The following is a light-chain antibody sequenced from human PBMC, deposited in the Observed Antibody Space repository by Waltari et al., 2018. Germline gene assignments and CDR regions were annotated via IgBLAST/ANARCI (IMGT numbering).Light chain of an antibody. CDR2: AQS. V-gene: IGKV1-39*01. CDR3: QQGYSPPL. CDR1: QTSRNY. J-gene: IGKJ4*01. Sequence: DFQMTQSPSSVSASVGDRVPITCRTGQTSRNYINWYQQRPGKAPRLLIYAQSMLQTGVPSRFSGGGSGPEFTLTISGLQPEDSATYYCQQGYSPPLFGGGTKVEIK.